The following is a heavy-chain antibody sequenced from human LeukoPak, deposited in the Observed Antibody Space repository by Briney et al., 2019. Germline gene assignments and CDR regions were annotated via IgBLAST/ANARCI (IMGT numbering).Heavy chain of an antibody. CDR1: GFTFSSYS. D-gene: IGHD6-25*01. V-gene: IGHV3-48*04. Sequence: SGGSLRLSCAASGFTFSSYSMNWVRQAPGKGLEWVSYISSSSTIYYADSVKGRFTISRDNAKNSLYLQMNSLRAEDTAVYYCARGEAEQRYWGQGTLVTVSS. J-gene: IGHJ4*02. CDR3: ARGEAEQRY. CDR2: ISSSSTI.